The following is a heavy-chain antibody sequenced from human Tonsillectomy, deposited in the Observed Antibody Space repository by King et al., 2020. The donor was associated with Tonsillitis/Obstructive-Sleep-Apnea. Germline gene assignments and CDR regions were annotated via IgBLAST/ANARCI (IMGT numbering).Heavy chain of an antibody. CDR3: ARSLRTRSGYFPSSYWYFDL. D-gene: IGHD3-22*01. Sequence: VQLVESGGGLVQPGGSLRLSCAASGFTFSSYDMHWVRQATGKGLEWVSAIGTAGDPYYPGSVKGRFTISRENAKNSLYLQMNSLRAGDTAVYYCARSLRTRSGYFPSSYWYFDLWGRGTLVTVSS. CDR1: GFTFSSYD. CDR2: IGTAGDP. J-gene: IGHJ2*01. V-gene: IGHV3-13*05.